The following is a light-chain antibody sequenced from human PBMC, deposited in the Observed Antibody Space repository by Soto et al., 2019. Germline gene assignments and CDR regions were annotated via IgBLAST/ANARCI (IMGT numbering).Light chain of an antibody. CDR3: SSYTSSSTVYV. CDR2: EVS. J-gene: IGLJ1*01. V-gene: IGLV2-14*01. Sequence: QSVLTQPASVSGSPGQSITMSCTGTSSDVGGYNYVSWYQQHPGKAPKLMIYEVSNRPSGVSNRFSGSKSGNTASLTISGLQAEDEADYYCSSYTSSSTVYVFGTGTKVTVL. CDR1: SSDVGGYNY.